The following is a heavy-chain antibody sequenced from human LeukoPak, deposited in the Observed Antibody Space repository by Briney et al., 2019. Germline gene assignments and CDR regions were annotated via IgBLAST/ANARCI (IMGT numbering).Heavy chain of an antibody. CDR1: GFTVSSNY. J-gene: IGHJ4*02. V-gene: IGHV3-23*01. CDR3: ATGRTIVVVPAAMPDY. Sequence: PGGSLRLSCAASGFTVSSNYMSWVRQAPGKGLEWVSAISGSGGSTYYADSVKGRFTISRDNSKNTLYLQMNSLRAEDTAVYYCATGRTIVVVPAAMPDYWGQGTLVTVSS. CDR2: ISGSGGST. D-gene: IGHD2-2*01.